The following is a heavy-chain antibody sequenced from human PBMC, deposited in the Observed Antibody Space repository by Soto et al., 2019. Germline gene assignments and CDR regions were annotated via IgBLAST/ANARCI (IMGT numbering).Heavy chain of an antibody. D-gene: IGHD3-22*01. CDR1: GFTFSSYA. CDR2: ISGSGGSK. Sequence: EVQLLESGGGLVQPGGSLRLSCAASGFTFSSYAMSWVRQAPGKGLEWVSAISGSGGSKYYADSVKGRFTISRDNSKNALYRQMNGLGAEETAVYYCAKEHMIVVVTALSLSVRPNWFDPWGQGTLVTVSS. CDR3: AKEHMIVVVTALSLSVRPNWFDP. V-gene: IGHV3-23*01. J-gene: IGHJ5*02.